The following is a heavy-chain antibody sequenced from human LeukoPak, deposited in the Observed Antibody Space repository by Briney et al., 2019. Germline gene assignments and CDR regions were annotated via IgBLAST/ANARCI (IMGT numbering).Heavy chain of an antibody. CDR3: ARARGYDNVWGCYRPHGYFDY. V-gene: IGHV3-7*01. Sequence: GGSLRLSCAASGFTFSSYWMSWVRQAPGKGLEWVANIKQDGSEKYYADSVKGRFTISRDNAKNSLYLQMNSLKAEDTAVYYCARARGYDNVWGCYRPHGYFDYWGQGPLVTVPT. D-gene: IGHD3-16*02. CDR1: GFTFSSYW. CDR2: IKQDGSEK. J-gene: IGHJ4*02.